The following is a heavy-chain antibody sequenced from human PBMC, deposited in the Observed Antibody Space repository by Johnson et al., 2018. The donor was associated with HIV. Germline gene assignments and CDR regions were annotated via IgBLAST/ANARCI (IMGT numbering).Heavy chain of an antibody. Sequence: QVQLVESGGGLVKPGGSLKLSCVVSGFTFNDYSMSWIRQAPGKGLEWVSYISSSGSAIYNVDSVKGRFTISRENVENSLFLQMNNLRVDDTAVYYCARVRSSGPWVNDAFDIWGQGTMVTVSS. CDR3: ARVRSSGPWVNDAFDI. D-gene: IGHD4-17*01. CDR1: GFTFNDYS. V-gene: IGHV3-11*04. J-gene: IGHJ3*02. CDR2: ISSSGSAI.